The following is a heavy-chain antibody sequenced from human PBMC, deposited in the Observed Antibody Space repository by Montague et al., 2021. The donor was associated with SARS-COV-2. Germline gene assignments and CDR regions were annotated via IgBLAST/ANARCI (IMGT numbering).Heavy chain of an antibody. Sequence: TLSLTCTVSGGSISSGGYYWSWIRQHPGKGLEWIGYIYYSGSTYYNPSLKSRVTISVDTSKNQFSLKLSSVTAADTAVYYCARVLGGFCSGGSCYRGWYIDLWGRGTLVTVSS. D-gene: IGHD2-15*01. CDR3: ARVLGGFCSGGSCYRGWYIDL. J-gene: IGHJ2*01. V-gene: IGHV4-31*03. CDR1: GGSISSGGYY. CDR2: IYYSGST.